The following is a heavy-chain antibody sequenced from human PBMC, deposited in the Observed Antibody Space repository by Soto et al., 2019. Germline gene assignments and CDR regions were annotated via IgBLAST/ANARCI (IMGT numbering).Heavy chain of an antibody. J-gene: IGHJ5*02. CDR3: ARESIFETGYSLTLGFDP. V-gene: IGHV4-31*03. Sequence: SETLSLTCTVSGGSISSGGYYWSWTRQHPGKGLEWIGYIYYSGSTYYNPSLKSRVIISVDTSKNQFSLKLSSVTAADTAVYYCARESIFETGYSLTLGFDPWGQGSLVTGSA. D-gene: IGHD3-9*01. CDR2: IYYSGST. CDR1: GGSISSGGYY.